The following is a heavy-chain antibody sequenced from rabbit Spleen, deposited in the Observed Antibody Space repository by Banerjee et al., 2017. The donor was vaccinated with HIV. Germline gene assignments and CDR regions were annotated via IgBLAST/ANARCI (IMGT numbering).Heavy chain of an antibody. CDR1: GFSFSSSDY. V-gene: IGHV1S40*01. Sequence: QSLEESGGELVKPGGTLTLTCTASGFSFSSSDYMCWVRQAPGKGREWISCIAGGSSGFTYSATWAKGRFTISKTSSTTVTLQMTSLTVADTATYFCARDTGSSFSSYGMDLWGPGTLVTVS. D-gene: IGHD8-1*01. CDR3: ARDTGSSFSSYGMDL. J-gene: IGHJ6*01. CDR2: IAGGSSGFT.